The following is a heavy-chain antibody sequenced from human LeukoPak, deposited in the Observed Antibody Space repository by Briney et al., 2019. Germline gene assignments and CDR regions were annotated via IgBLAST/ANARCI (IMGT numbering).Heavy chain of an antibody. CDR3: ARDVISPVYYFDY. D-gene: IGHD3-10*01. CDR2: INSDGSST. J-gene: IGHJ4*02. Sequence: PGGSLRLSCAASGFTFSSYWMHWVRQAPGKGLVWVSRINSDGSSTIYADSVKGRFTISRDNAKNTLYLQMNSLRAEDTAVYYCARDVISPVYYFDYWGQGTLVTVSS. V-gene: IGHV3-74*01. CDR1: GFTFSSYW.